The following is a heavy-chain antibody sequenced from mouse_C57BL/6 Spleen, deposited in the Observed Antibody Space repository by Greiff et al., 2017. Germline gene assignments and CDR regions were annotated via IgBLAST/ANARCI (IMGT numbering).Heavy chain of an antibody. CDR2: IHPSDSDT. V-gene: IGHV1-74*01. CDR1: GYTFTSYW. J-gene: IGHJ4*01. Sequence: VQLQQPGAELVKPGASVKVSCKASGYTFTSYWMHWVKQRPGQGLEWIGRIHPSDSDTNYNQKFKGKATLTVDNSSSTAYMQLSSLTSEDSAVYYCAISSCYDDYAMDYWGQGTSVTVSS. CDR3: AISSCYDDYAMDY. D-gene: IGHD3-2*02.